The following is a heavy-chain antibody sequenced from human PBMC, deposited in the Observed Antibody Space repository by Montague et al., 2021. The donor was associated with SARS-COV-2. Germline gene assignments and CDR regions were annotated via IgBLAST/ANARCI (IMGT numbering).Heavy chain of an antibody. CDR1: GASINSGGYY. Sequence: TRSLTCTVSGASINSGGYYWSWIRQHPGKGPEWIGYIYYSGSTYYNRSLKSRLTISVDTSKNQFSLELSSVTAADTAVYYCARVHFVSSGWYPDAFDIWGQGTMVTVSS. CDR3: ARVHFVSSGWYPDAFDI. CDR2: IYYSGST. V-gene: IGHV4-31*03. D-gene: IGHD6-19*01. J-gene: IGHJ3*02.